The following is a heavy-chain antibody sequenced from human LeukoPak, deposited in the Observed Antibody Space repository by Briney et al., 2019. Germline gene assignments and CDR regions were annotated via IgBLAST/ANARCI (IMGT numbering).Heavy chain of an antibody. D-gene: IGHD2-2*02. V-gene: IGHV3-74*01. J-gene: IGHJ5*02. CDR2: INSDGSST. Sequence: PGGSLRLSCAASGFTFSSYWMHWVRQAPGKGLVWVSRINSDGSSTSYADSVKGRFTISRDNAKNTLYLQMNSLRAEDTAVYYCARYDRYCSSTSCYNKYNWFDPWGQGTLVTVSS. CDR1: GFTFSSYW. CDR3: ARYDRYCSSTSCYNKYNWFDP.